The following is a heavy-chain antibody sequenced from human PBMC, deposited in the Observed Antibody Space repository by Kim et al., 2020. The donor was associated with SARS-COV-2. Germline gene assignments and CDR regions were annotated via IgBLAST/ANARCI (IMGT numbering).Heavy chain of an antibody. D-gene: IGHD6-13*01. J-gene: IGHJ4*02. V-gene: IGHV4-30-2*01. Sequence: SETLSLTCAVSGGSISSGGYSWSWIRQPPGKGLEWIGYIYHSGSTYYNPSLKSRVTISVDRSKNQFSLKLSSVTAADTAVYYCARDGYSSSWYPQFDYWGQGTLVTVSS. CDR2: IYHSGST. CDR3: ARDGYSSSWYPQFDY. CDR1: GGSISSGGYS.